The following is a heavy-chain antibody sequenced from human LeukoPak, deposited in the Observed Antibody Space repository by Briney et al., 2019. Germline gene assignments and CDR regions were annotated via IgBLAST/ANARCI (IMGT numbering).Heavy chain of an antibody. D-gene: IGHD6-19*01. CDR3: ARYRSGAVAAFFDY. Sequence: SETLSLTCTVSGGSISSYYWSWIPQPPGKGLEWMVYMNYSGSTNYNPSLKSRVTISVDTSKNQFSLKLSSVTAADTAVYYCARYRSGAVAAFFDYWGQGILVTVSS. CDR1: GGSISSYY. V-gene: IGHV4-59*01. J-gene: IGHJ4*02. CDR2: MNYSGST.